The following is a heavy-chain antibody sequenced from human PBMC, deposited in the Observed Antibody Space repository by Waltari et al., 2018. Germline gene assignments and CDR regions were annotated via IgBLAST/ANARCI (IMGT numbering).Heavy chain of an antibody. D-gene: IGHD3-10*01. V-gene: IGHV3-48*04. J-gene: IGHJ3*01. Sequence: EVKLVESGGGLVQPGGSLRLSCAASGFTFNIYSVTWVRQAPGKGLEWLSYITSTSSNVYYADSVKGRFTIFRDNAQNSLFLQMNSLRADDTAVYYCARVGPGSPVGRGPFDAWGQGTMVTVSS. CDR2: ITSTSSNV. CDR3: ARVGPGSPVGRGPFDA. CDR1: GFTFNIYS.